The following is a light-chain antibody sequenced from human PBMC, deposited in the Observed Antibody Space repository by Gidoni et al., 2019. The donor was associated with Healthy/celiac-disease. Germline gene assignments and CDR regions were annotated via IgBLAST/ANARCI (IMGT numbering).Light chain of an antibody. Sequence: DIVMTQSPDSLAVSLGERANINCKSSQSVLYSSNNKNYLAWYQQKPGQPPKLLIYWASTRESGVPDRFSGSGSGTDFTLTISSLQAEDVAVYYCQQYYSTPPAFGPXTKVDIK. CDR3: QQYYSTPPA. J-gene: IGKJ3*01. CDR2: WAS. V-gene: IGKV4-1*01. CDR1: QSVLYSSNNKNY.